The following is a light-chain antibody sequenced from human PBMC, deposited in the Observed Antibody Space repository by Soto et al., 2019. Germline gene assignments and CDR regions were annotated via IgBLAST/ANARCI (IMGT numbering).Light chain of an antibody. CDR1: QGISNY. Sequence: DIQMTQSPSSLSASVGDRVTITCQASQGISNYLNWYQQKQWKAPKLLIYDASNLETGVPSRFSGSGSGTDLTFTISSLQPEDIATYYCQQYDNLRFTFGPGTKVNIK. V-gene: IGKV1-33*01. J-gene: IGKJ3*01. CDR2: DAS. CDR3: QQYDNLRFT.